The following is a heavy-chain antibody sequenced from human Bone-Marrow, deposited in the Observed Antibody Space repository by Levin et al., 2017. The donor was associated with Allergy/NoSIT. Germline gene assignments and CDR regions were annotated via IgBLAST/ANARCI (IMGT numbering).Heavy chain of an antibody. J-gene: IGHJ6*02. D-gene: IGHD3-10*01. CDR3: ARGATTMVRGVKVNYYGMDV. V-gene: IGHV4-39*07. CDR2: IYYNGNS. Sequence: SETLSLTCTVSGGSISSSGFYWGWIRQPPGKGLECIGNIYYNGNSYYNPSLESRVTISLDTSKNQFSLKLTSVTAADTAVYYCARGATTMVRGVKVNYYGMDVWGQGTTVTVSS. CDR1: GGSISSSGFY.